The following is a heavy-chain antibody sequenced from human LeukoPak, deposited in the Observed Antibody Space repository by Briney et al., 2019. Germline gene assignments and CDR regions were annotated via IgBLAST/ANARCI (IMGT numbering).Heavy chain of an antibody. Sequence: SETLSLTCAVYGGSFSGYYWSWIRQPPGKGLEWIGYIYYSGSTNYNPSLKSRVTISVDTSKNQFSLKLSSVTAADTAVYYCARWGSGDAFDIWGQGTMVTVSS. CDR3: ARWGSGDAFDI. CDR1: GGSFSGYY. CDR2: IYYSGST. V-gene: IGHV4-59*08. J-gene: IGHJ3*02. D-gene: IGHD7-27*01.